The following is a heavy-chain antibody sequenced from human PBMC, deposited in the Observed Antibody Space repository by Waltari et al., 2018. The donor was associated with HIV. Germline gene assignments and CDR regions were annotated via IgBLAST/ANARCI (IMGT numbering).Heavy chain of an antibody. CDR2: IYYTGST. Sequence: QVQLQESGPGLVKPSETLYLICTVSGGSVNDDSYYWGWIRQSPGKGLESIGDIYYTGSTNYNPSLKSRVTISIDTSNNQFSLKLTSMTAADTAVYYCARSGVTRGTRGGDYWGQGTLVTVSS. D-gene: IGHD3-16*01. J-gene: IGHJ4*02. CDR3: ARSGVTRGTRGGDY. CDR1: GGSVNDDSYY. V-gene: IGHV4-61*01.